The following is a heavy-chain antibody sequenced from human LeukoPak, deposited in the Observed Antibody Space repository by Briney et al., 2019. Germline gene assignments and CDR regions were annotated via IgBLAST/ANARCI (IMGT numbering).Heavy chain of an antibody. Sequence: PGGSLRLSCAASGFTFSNAWMSWVRQAPGKGLEWVVRIKSKTDGGTTDYAAPVKGRFTISRDDSKNTLYLQMNSLKTEDTAVYYCTTKYSSSWLYYFDYWGQGTLVTVSS. CDR1: GFTFSNAW. D-gene: IGHD6-13*01. J-gene: IGHJ4*02. CDR3: TTKYSSSWLYYFDY. V-gene: IGHV3-15*01. CDR2: IKSKTDGGTT.